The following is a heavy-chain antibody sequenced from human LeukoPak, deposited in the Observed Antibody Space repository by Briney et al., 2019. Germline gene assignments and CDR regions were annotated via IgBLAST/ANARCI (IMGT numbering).Heavy chain of an antibody. Sequence: SVNVSCKASGYTFTAYYMHGVRQAPAQGLEWMGWMNPKTGDTNEAQKVQGRVSMTRDTSISTAYMELSRLRSDDTALYCCARAGTVMLLDYWGQGSLVTVSS. CDR3: ARAGTVMLLDY. CDR1: GYTFTAYY. J-gene: IGHJ4*02. D-gene: IGHD3-16*01. V-gene: IGHV1-2*02. CDR2: MNPKTGDT.